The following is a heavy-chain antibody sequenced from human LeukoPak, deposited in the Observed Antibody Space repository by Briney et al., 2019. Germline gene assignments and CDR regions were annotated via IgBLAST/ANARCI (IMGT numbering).Heavy chain of an antibody. CDR1: GFTFSSYA. CDR3: ARIAAAVWYYFDY. D-gene: IGHD6-13*01. Sequence: QPGGSLRLSCAASGFTFSSYAMHWVRQAPGKGLEWVAVISYDGSNKYYADSEKGRFTISRDNSKNTLYLQMNSLRAEDTAVYYCARIAAAVWYYFDYWGQGTLVTVSS. CDR2: ISYDGSNK. V-gene: IGHV3-30*04. J-gene: IGHJ4*02.